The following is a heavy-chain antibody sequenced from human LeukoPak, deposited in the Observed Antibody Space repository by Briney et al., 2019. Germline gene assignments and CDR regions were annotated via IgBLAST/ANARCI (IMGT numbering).Heavy chain of an antibody. CDR2: INADGSTA. V-gene: IGHV3-74*01. D-gene: IGHD1-14*01. CDR3: VVVVEPPDSDGFDV. CDR1: GFTFGNSW. J-gene: IGHJ3*01. Sequence: PGGSLRLSCAASGFTFGNSWVHWLRQAPGKGLAWVSLINADGSTATYADSVKGRFTISRDDARNTLSLQMNSRTIEDTAVYYCVVVVEPPDSDGFDVWGRETIITVSS.